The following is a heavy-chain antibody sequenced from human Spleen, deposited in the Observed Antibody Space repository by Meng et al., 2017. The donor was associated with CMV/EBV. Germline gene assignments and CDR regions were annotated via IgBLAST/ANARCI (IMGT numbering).Heavy chain of an antibody. Sequence: SLKISCAASGFTFDDYAMHWVRQAPGKGLEWVSGISWNSGSIGYADSVKGRFTISRDNSKNTLYLQMNSLRAEDTAVYYCARDLGRITIFGVVIERYYGMDVWGQGTTVTVSS. J-gene: IGHJ6*02. CDR1: GFTFDDYA. D-gene: IGHD3-3*01. V-gene: IGHV3-9*01. CDR2: ISWNSGSI. CDR3: ARDLGRITIFGVVIERYYGMDV.